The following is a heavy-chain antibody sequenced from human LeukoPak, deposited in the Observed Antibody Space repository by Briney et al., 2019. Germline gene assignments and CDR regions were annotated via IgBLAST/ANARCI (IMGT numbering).Heavy chain of an antibody. CDR3: AKGLRFHGI. CDR1: GFMFGSYA. Sequence: GGSLRLSCAASGFMFGSYAMNWVRQAPGKGLEWVSAINSSNTYYADSVKGRFSISRDNSKNTLYLQMNSLRAEDTAIYYCAKGLRFHGIWGQGTVVTVSS. J-gene: IGHJ3*02. CDR2: INSSNT. D-gene: IGHD3-3*01. V-gene: IGHV3-23*01.